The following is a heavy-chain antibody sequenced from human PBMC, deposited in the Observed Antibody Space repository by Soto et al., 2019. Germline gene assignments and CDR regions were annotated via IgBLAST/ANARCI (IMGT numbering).Heavy chain of an antibody. CDR3: ARDTSYTTLIYNWFDP. CDR2: ISSSSSTI. Sequence: LRLSCAASGFTFSSYSMNWVRQAPGKGLEWVSYISSSSSTIYYADSVKGRFTISRDNAKNSLYLQMNSLRDEDTAVYYCARDTSYTTLIYNWFDPWGQGTLVTVSS. CDR1: GFTFSSYS. D-gene: IGHD2-2*02. V-gene: IGHV3-48*02. J-gene: IGHJ5*02.